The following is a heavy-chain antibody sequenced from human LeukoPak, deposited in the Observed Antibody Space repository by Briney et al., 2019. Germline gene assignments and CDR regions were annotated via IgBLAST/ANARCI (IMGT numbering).Heavy chain of an antibody. V-gene: IGHV3-21*01. Sequence: GGSLRLSCAASGFTFSSYSMNWVRQAPGKGLEWVSSISSSSSYIYYADSVKGRFTISRDNAKNSLYLQMNSLRAEDTAVYYCAGAQRWGDAFDIWGQGTMVTVSS. D-gene: IGHD5-24*01. CDR3: AGAQRWGDAFDI. J-gene: IGHJ3*02. CDR2: ISSSSSYI. CDR1: GFTFSSYS.